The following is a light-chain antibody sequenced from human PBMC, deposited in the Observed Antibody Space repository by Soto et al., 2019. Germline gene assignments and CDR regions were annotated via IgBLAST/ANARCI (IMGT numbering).Light chain of an antibody. J-gene: IGKJ1*01. CDR2: DAS. Sequence: EIVMTHSPATLSVSPGERATLSCRASQSVSSNLAWYQQKPGQAPRLLIYDASTKATGLPARFSGSGSGTDFTLTISRLEPEDFAVYYCHQYDSWTFGQGTKVDIK. CDR1: QSVSSN. V-gene: IGKV3-15*01. CDR3: HQYDSWT.